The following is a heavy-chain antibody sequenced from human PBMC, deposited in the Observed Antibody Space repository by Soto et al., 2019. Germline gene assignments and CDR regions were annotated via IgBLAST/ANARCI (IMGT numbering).Heavy chain of an antibody. J-gene: IGHJ4*02. Sequence: LRLSCAPSGFTFTDYALSWVRQAPGKGLEWVATISGIGGSTYLADSVKGRLSISRDNSKNTVSLLMNSLRAEDTAVYFCARGSSGYISSWYYFDYWGRGTLVTVSS. V-gene: IGHV3-23*01. CDR3: ARGSSGYISSWYYFDY. D-gene: IGHD6-13*01. CDR1: GFTFTDYA. CDR2: ISGIGGST.